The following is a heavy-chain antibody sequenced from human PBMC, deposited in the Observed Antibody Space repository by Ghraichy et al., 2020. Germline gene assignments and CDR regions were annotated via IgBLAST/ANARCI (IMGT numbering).Heavy chain of an antibody. CDR2: IRNSSSYT. D-gene: IGHD1-14*01. V-gene: IGHV3-11*05. CDR1: VFTFSDYY. Sequence: GESLNISCAASVFTFSDYYMSWIRQAPGKGLEWVSYIRNSSSYTNYADSVKGRFTISRDNAKNSLSLQMNSLRAEDTAVYYCARGFRSQTGLIDYWGQGTLVIVSS. J-gene: IGHJ4*02. CDR3: ARGFRSQTGLIDY.